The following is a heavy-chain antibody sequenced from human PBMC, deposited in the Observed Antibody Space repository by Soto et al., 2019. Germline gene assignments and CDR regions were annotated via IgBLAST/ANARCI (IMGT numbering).Heavy chain of an antibody. CDR3: ARGGEDYYDSSGYPHY. CDR2: IYYSGST. CDR1: GGSISSYY. J-gene: IGHJ4*02. D-gene: IGHD3-22*01. V-gene: IGHV4-59*01. Sequence: SETLSLTCTVSGGSISSYYWSWIRQPPGKGLEWIGYIYYSGSTNYNPSLKGRVTISVDTSKNQFSLKLSSVTAADTAVYYCARGGEDYYDSSGYPHYWGQGTLVTVSS.